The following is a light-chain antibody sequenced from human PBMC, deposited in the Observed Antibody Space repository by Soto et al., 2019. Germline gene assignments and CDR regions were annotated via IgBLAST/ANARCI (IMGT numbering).Light chain of an antibody. CDR1: QGISSY. CDR3: QKYNSVPPA. V-gene: IGKV1-27*01. CDR2: AAS. Sequence: DIQMTQSPSSLSASVGDRVTITCRASQGISSYLAWYQQKPGKVPKLLIYAASTLQSGVPSRFSGSGSGTDFTLTISSLQPEDGATYYCQKYNSVPPAFGQGTRLEIK. J-gene: IGKJ5*01.